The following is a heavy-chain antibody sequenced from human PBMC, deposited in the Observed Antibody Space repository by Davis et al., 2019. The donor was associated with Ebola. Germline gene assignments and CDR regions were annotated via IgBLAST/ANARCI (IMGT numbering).Heavy chain of an antibody. J-gene: IGHJ6*03. V-gene: IGHV1-2*02. CDR2: INSNNGDT. Sequence: ASVKVSCKTSGYTFTNYFVHWVRQAPGQGLEWMGRINSNNGDTNYAQKFQGRVTMTRDTSISTTYLELSSLRSDDTAMYYCARVPPATDYYYYYMDVWGKGTTVTVSS. CDR3: ARVPPATDYYYYYMDV. CDR1: GYTFTNYF.